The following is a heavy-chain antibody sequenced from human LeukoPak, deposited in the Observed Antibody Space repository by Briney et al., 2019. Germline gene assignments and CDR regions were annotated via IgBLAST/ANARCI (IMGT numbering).Heavy chain of an antibody. CDR3: ARNYDFWSGYPTPLDY. Sequence: GGSLRLSCAASGFTFSSYSMNWVRQAPGKGLEWVSYISSSSSTIYYADSVKGRFTISRDNAKNSLYLQMNSLRAEDTAVYYCARNYDFWSGYPTPLDYWGQGTLVTVSS. V-gene: IGHV3-48*01. CDR2: ISSSSSTI. CDR1: GFTFSSYS. J-gene: IGHJ4*02. D-gene: IGHD3-3*01.